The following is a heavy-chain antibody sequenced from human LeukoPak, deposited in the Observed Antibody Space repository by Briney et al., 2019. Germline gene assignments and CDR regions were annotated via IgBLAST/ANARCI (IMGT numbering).Heavy chain of an antibody. CDR3: ARHEAQWNAFDI. CDR2: IYYSGST. CDR1: GGSISSYY. V-gene: IGHV4-59*08. J-gene: IGHJ3*02. Sequence: SETLSLTCTVSGGSISSYYWSWIRQPPGKGLEWIGYIYYSGSTNYNPSLKSRATISVDTSKNQFSLKLSSVTAADTAVYYCARHEAQWNAFDIWGQGTMVTVSS. D-gene: IGHD6-19*01.